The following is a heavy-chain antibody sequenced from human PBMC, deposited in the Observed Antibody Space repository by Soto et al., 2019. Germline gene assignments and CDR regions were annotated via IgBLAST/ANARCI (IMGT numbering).Heavy chain of an antibody. Sequence: QVQLVQSGAEVKKPGSSVKVSCKASGGTFSSYAISWVRQAPGQGLEWMGGIIPIFGTANYAQKFQGRVTVSAEESTNTAYQEVRSMRSEDKAVYYWARGGRKIVRAGSWFDPWGQGTLVTVSS. J-gene: IGHJ5*02. CDR2: IIPIFGTA. CDR1: GGTFSSYA. CDR3: ARGGRKIVRAGSWFDP. D-gene: IGHD3-10*02. V-gene: IGHV1-69*12.